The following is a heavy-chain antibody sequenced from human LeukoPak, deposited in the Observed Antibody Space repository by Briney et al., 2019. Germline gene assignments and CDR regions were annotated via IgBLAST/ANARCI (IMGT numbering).Heavy chain of an antibody. CDR1: GFTFSSCS. CDR2: ISDDGINK. D-gene: IGHD4-23*01. V-gene: IGHV3-30-3*01. J-gene: IGHJ4*02. CDR3: ARDYGGNSDFDY. Sequence: PGGSLRLSCAASGFTFSSCSMHWVRQAPGKGLEWVAVISDDGINKYYADSVKGRFTISRDNSRNTLYLQMNSLRAEDTAVYYCARDYGGNSDFDYWGQGTLVTVSS.